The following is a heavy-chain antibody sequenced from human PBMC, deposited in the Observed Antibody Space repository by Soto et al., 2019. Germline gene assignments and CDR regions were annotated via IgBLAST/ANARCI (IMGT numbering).Heavy chain of an antibody. CDR1: WYSFTSFW. CDR2: IYPGDSDT. D-gene: IGHD3-22*01. Sequence: PGEVLKIPWSGFWYSFTSFWIGRVRQMPGKGLECIGIIYPGDSDTRYSPYLQGQVTISADKSISTAYLQWSSLKASDTAMYYCARHDDYESSSSSFEAFDILGQRTMVTV. J-gene: IGHJ3*02. CDR3: ARHDDYESSSSSFEAFDI. V-gene: IGHV5-51*01.